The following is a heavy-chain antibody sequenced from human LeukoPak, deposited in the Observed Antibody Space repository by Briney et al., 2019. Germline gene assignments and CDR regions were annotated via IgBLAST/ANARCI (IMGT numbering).Heavy chain of an antibody. CDR1: GGSISSYY. J-gene: IGHJ5*02. D-gene: IGHD5-12*01. V-gene: IGHV4-59*01. CDR3: ARSGILASVDIVATRRYNWFVP. Sequence: SETLSLTCTVSGGSISSYYWSWIRQPPGKGLEWIGYIYYSGSTNYNPSLMSRVTISVDTSKNQFSLKLSSVTAADTAVYYCARSGILASVDIVATRRYNWFVPWGQGTLVTVSS. CDR2: IYYSGST.